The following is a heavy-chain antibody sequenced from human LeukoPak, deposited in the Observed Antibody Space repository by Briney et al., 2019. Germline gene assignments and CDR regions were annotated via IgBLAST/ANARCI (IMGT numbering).Heavy chain of an antibody. J-gene: IGHJ5*02. D-gene: IGHD5-12*01. CDR1: GCTFSSYA. CDR2: IIPIFGTA. CDR3: ARGGIVATILDWFDP. V-gene: IGHV1-69*05. Sequence: ASVTVSCKASGCTFSSYAISWVRQAPGQGLEWMGGIIPIFGTANYAQKFQGRVTITTDKSTSTAYMELSSLRSEDTAVYYGARGGIVATILDWFDPWGQGTLVTVSS.